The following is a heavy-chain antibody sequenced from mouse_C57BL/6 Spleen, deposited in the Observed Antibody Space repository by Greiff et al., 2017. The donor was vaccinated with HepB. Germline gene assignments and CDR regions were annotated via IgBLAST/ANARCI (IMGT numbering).Heavy chain of an antibody. V-gene: IGHV1-55*01. D-gene: IGHD2-4*01. Sequence: VQLQQPGAELVKPGASVKMSCKASGYTFTSYWITWVKQRPGQGLEWIGDIYPGSGSTNYNEKFKSKATLTVDTSSSTAYMQLSSLTSEDSAVYYCARSYYDYAPFDYWGQGTTLTVSS. J-gene: IGHJ2*01. CDR1: GYTFTSYW. CDR3: ARSYYDYAPFDY. CDR2: IYPGSGST.